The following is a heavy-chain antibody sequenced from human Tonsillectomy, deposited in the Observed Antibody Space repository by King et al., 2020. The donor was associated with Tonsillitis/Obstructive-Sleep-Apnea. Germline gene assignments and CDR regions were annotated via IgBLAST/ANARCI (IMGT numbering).Heavy chain of an antibody. D-gene: IGHD2-15*01. CDR3: AKTGYCSGGNCQFDY. Sequence: QLVQSGAEVKKPGSSVKVSCKASGGTSSSSYAISWVRQAPGQGLKWMGGVIPVLGITNYANYAQKFQGRVTITADKSTTTAYMELSSLRSEDTAVYYCAKTGYCSGGNCQFDYWGQGTLVTVSS. CDR1: GGTSSSSYA. J-gene: IGHJ4*02. CDR2: VIPVLGITNYA. V-gene: IGHV1-69*10.